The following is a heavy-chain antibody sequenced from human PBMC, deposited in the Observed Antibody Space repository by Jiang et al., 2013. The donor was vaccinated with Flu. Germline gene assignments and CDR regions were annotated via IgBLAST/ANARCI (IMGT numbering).Heavy chain of an antibody. V-gene: IGHV3-30*02. Sequence: RFTISRDNSKNTLXLQMNSLRAEDTAVYYCAKPGRGSSGWYYFDYWGQGTLVTVSS. CDR3: AKPGRGSSGWYYFDY. D-gene: IGHD6-19*01. J-gene: IGHJ4*02.